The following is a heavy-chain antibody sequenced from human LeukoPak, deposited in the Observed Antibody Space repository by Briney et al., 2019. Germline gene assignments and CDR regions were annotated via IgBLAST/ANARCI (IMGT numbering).Heavy chain of an antibody. V-gene: IGHV5-51*01. CDR3: ARVDYDFWSGYFNNWFDP. Sequence: GECLKISCKGSGYSFTSYWIGRVRQMPGKGLEWMGIIYPGDSDTRYSPSFQGQVTISADKSISTAYLQWSSLKASDTAMYYCARVDYDFWSGYFNNWFDPWGQGTLVTVSS. CDR2: IYPGDSDT. D-gene: IGHD3-3*01. CDR1: GYSFTSYW. J-gene: IGHJ5*02.